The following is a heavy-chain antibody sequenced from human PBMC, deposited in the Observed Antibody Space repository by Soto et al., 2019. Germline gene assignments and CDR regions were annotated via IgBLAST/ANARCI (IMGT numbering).Heavy chain of an antibody. J-gene: IGHJ6*03. V-gene: IGHV1-58*02. CDR1: GFTFTSSA. CDR3: AADRRWNGGYMDV. Sequence: SVKVSCKASGFTFTSSAMQWVRQARGQRLEWIGWIVVGSGNTNYAQKFQERVTITRDMSTSTAYMELSSLRSEDTAVYYCAADRRWNGGYMDVWGKATTVTVSS. CDR2: IVVGSGNT. D-gene: IGHD1-1*01.